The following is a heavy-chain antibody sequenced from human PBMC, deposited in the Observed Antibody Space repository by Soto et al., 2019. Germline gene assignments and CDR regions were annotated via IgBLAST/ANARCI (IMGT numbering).Heavy chain of an antibody. CDR1: AFSFGDYA. Sequence: GGSLRLSCTGSAFSFGDYAMTWVRQAQGKGLEWVACIRGKAYGGAVEYAASVKGRFTISRDDSKSIAYLQMDSLKREDSGVYYCTRWYSSRGNSPHQAMDVWGQGTTVTVSS. CDR3: TRWYSSRGNSPHQAMDV. J-gene: IGHJ6*02. V-gene: IGHV3-49*04. D-gene: IGHD2-2*01. CDR2: IRGKAYGGAV.